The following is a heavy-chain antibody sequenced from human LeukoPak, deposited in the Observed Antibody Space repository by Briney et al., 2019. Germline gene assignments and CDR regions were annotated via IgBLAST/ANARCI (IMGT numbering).Heavy chain of an antibody. V-gene: IGHV3-7*01. CDR2: VRPDGSET. CDR3: ATTTRSSSWDY. Sequence: GGSPRLSCAGSAPTARNYSTSCVRQAPQEGLGWVANVRPDGSETQYVDSMKGRFTVSRDNSENSLYLRMSSLRAEDTAVYYCATTTRSSSWDYWGQGTLVTVSS. CDR1: APTARNYS. J-gene: IGHJ4*02. D-gene: IGHD2-2*01.